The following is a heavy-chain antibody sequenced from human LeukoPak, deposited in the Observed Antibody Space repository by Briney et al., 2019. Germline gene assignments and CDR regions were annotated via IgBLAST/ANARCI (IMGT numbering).Heavy chain of an antibody. CDR2: ISVYNSNT. J-gene: IGHJ4*02. CDR3: ARDHGIKGNPFYFDY. V-gene: IGHV1-18*01. D-gene: IGHD1-14*01. CDR1: GYTFTSYG. Sequence: ASVKVSCKVSGYTFTSYGISWVRQAPGQGLEWMAWISVYNSNTNYAQKLQGRVTMTTDTSTNTAYMELRSLRSDDTAVYYCARDHGIKGNPFYFDYWGQGTLVTVSS.